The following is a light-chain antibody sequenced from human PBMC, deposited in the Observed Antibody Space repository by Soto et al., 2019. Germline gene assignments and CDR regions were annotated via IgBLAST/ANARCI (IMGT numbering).Light chain of an antibody. V-gene: IGKV3-20*01. J-gene: IGKJ5*01. CDR3: QQYGSSPLIT. CDR1: QSVSSSY. CDR2: GAS. Sequence: EIVLTQSPGTLSLSPGERGTLSCRASQSVSSSYLAWYQQKPGQAPRLLIYGASNRATGTPDRFSGGGSGTDFTLTISRLEPEDFAVYYCQQYGSSPLITFGQGTRLEIK.